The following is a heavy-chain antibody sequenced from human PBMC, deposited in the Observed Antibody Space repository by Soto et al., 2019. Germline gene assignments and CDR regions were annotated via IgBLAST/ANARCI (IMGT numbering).Heavy chain of an antibody. D-gene: IGHD3-10*01. CDR1: GFTFSNYW. J-gene: IGHJ5*02. CDR2: INGDGSGT. Sequence: EVHLVESGGGLVQPGGSLRLSCAASGFTFSNYWIHWVRQVPGEGLVWLSRINGDGSGTNYAYSVKGRFTISRDNAKNTVSVPTNRLTAAATAVYYCARGGIRAYWIAPWGQGTLFTVS. V-gene: IGHV3-74*01. CDR3: ARGGIRAYWIAP.